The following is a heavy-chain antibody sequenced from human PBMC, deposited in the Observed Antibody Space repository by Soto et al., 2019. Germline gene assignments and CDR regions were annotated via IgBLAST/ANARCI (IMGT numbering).Heavy chain of an antibody. J-gene: IGHJ4*02. CDR3: ASELGSGYDRLYFDY. D-gene: IGHD5-12*01. V-gene: IGHV4-30-4*01. CDR1: GGSISSGDYY. CDR2: IYYSGST. Sequence: SETLSLTCTVSGGSISSGDYYWSWIRQPPGKGLEWIGYIYYSGSTYYNPSLKSRVTTSVDTSKNQFSLKLSSGTAADTAVYYCASELGSGYDRLYFDYWGQGTLVTVSS.